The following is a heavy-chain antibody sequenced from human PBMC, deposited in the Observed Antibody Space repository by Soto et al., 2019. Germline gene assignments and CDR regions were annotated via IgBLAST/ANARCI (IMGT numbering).Heavy chain of an antibody. Sequence: PSETLSLTCAVSGGSFSDYYWSWIRQSPGKGLEWIGEINDSGSAKYNPSLKSRVTISVDTSRNQFSLKLISVTAADTAVFYCARSSRETYIYGSGTYSRGRYWFDPWGQGTLVTVSS. CDR3: ARSSRETYIYGSGTYSRGRYWFDP. V-gene: IGHV4-34*01. CDR2: INDSGSA. CDR1: GGSFSDYY. J-gene: IGHJ5*02. D-gene: IGHD3-10*01.